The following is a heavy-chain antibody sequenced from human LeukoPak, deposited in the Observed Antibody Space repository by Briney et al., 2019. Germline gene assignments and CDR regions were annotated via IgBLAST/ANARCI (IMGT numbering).Heavy chain of an antibody. CDR2: ISYDGSNK. Sequence: GRSLRLSCAASGFTFSSCAVHWVRQAPGKGLEWVAVISYDGSNKYYADSVKGRFTISRDNSKNTLYLQMNSLRAEDTAVYYCARDSGFRYCSSTSCYEYYFDYWGQGTLVTVSS. CDR3: ARDSGFRYCSSTSCYEYYFDY. D-gene: IGHD2-2*01. J-gene: IGHJ4*02. V-gene: IGHV3-30*04. CDR1: GFTFSSCA.